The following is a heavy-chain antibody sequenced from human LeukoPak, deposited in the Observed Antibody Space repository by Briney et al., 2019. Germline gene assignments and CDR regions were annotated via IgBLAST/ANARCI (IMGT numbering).Heavy chain of an antibody. Sequence: PGRSLRLSCAASGLTFSSYAMHWVRQAPGKGLEWVAVISYDGSNKYYADSVKGRFTISRDNSKNTLYLQMNSLRAEDTAVYYCARSGGRITILGGGFDYWGQGTLVTVSS. J-gene: IGHJ4*02. CDR1: GLTFSSYA. CDR3: ARSGGRITILGGGFDY. V-gene: IGHV3-30-3*01. D-gene: IGHD3-3*01. CDR2: ISYDGSNK.